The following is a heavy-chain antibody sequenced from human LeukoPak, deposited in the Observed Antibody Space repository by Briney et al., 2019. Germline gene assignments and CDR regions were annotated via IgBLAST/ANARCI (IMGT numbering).Heavy chain of an antibody. CDR1: GFTFSSYE. CDR3: ARVGAQGY. CDR2: ISSGGTTI. J-gene: IGHJ4*02. V-gene: IGHV3-48*03. Sequence: PGGSLRLSCAASGFTFSSYEMNWVRQAPGKGLEWVSYISSGGTTIHYADSVKGRFTISRDNAKNSLYLQMNSLRAEDTAVYYCARVGAQGYWGQGTLVTVSS.